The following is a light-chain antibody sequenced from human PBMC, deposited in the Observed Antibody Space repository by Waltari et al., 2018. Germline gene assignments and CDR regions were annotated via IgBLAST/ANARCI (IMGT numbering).Light chain of an antibody. CDR2: LAS. CDR1: QSLRHSNGYNY. J-gene: IGKJ5*01. Sequence: DVVLTQSPLSLPVTPGEPASLSCRSRQSLRHSNGYNYLDWYLQKPGQSPQILIYLASNRASGVPDRFSGSGSGTDFTLKISRVEAEDAGVYYGMEALQSVTFGQGTRLEIK. V-gene: IGKV2-28*01. CDR3: MEALQSVT.